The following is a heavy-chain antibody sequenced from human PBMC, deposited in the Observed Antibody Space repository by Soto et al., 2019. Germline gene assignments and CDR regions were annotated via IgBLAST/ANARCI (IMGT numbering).Heavy chain of an antibody. CDR3: ARGNPFNYAGFDV. CDR2: MNAKSGDT. V-gene: IGHV1-8*01. Sequence: ASVKVSCKASGYTFSGFDINWLRQASGQGPEWMGWMNAKSGDTFFAQRFQGKFNMTWDTSLSTAYMEVGSLTSDDTAIYYCARGNPFNYAGFDVWGQGTTVTVSS. D-gene: IGHD3-16*01. CDR1: GYTFSGFD. J-gene: IGHJ6*02.